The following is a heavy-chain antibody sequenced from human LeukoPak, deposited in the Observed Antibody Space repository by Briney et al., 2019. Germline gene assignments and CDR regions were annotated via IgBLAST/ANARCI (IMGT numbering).Heavy chain of an antibody. CDR3: ARDDPRIVGAPFDY. J-gene: IGHJ4*02. Sequence: GGSLRLSCAASGFTFSSYAMHWVRQAPGKGLEWVAVISYDGSNKYYADSVKGRFTISRDNSKNTLYLQTNSLRAEDTAVYYCARDDPRIVGAPFDYWGQGTLVTVSS. CDR1: GFTFSSYA. V-gene: IGHV3-30*04. CDR2: ISYDGSNK. D-gene: IGHD1-26*01.